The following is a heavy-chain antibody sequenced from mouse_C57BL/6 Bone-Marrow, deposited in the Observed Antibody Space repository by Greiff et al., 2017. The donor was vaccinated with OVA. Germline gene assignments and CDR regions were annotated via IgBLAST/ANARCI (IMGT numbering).Heavy chain of an antibody. Sequence: EVQRVESGGGLVKPGGSLKLSCAASGFTFSSYAMSWVRQTPEKRLEWVATISDGGSYTYYPDNVKGRFTISRDNAKNNLYLQMSHLKSEDTAMYYCARVSHYYGRDLVWGTGTTVTVSS. CDR1: GFTFSSYA. J-gene: IGHJ1*03. CDR2: ISDGGSYT. V-gene: IGHV5-4*01. D-gene: IGHD1-1*01. CDR3: ARVSHYYGRDLV.